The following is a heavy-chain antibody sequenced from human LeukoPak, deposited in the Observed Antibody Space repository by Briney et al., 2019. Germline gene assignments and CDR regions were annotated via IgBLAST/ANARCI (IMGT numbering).Heavy chain of an antibody. CDR2: ISAYNGNT. CDR3: ARFRGYSYGNYYYYYMDV. CDR1: GYTFTSYG. V-gene: IGHV1-18*01. J-gene: IGHJ6*03. Sequence: ASVKVSCKASGYTFTSYGINWVRQARGQGVEWMGWISAYNGNTNYAQKLQGRVTMTTDTSTSTAYMELRSLRSDDTAVYYCARFRGYSYGNYYYYYMDVWGKGTTVTISS. D-gene: IGHD5-18*01.